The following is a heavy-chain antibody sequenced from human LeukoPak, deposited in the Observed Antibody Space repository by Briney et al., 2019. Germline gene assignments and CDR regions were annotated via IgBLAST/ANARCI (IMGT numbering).Heavy chain of an antibody. V-gene: IGHV3-21*01. CDR3: ARVPNIAADQRDV. D-gene: IGHD6-13*01. J-gene: IGHJ6*04. Sequence: PGGSLRLSCAASGFTFSSYSMNWVRQAPGKGLEWVSSISSSSSYIYYADSVKGRFTISRDNAKNSLYLQMNSLRAEDTAVYYCARVPNIAADQRDVWGKGTTVTVSS. CDR1: GFTFSSYS. CDR2: ISSSSSYI.